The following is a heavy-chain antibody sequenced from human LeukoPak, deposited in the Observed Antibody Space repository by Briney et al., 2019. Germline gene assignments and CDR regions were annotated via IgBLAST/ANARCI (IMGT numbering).Heavy chain of an antibody. D-gene: IGHD6-13*01. J-gene: IGHJ4*02. CDR3: ARRAGYSSSWFDY. CDR2: ISNSGST. V-gene: IGHV4-39*01. CDR1: GGSISSSSHY. Sequence: PSETLSLTCTVSGGSISSSSHYWGWIRQPPGKGLEWIGSISNSGSTYYNPSLKSRVTISVDTSKNQFSLKLSSVTAADTAVYYCARRAGYSSSWFDYWGQGTLVTVSS.